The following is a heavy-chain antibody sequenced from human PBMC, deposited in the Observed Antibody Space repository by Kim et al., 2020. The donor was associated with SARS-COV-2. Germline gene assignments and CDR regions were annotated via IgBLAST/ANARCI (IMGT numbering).Heavy chain of an antibody. D-gene: IGHD3-22*01. J-gene: IGHJ6*02. CDR3: ARMYYYDSSGYPYGMDV. Sequence: SGPTLVKPTQTLTLTCTFSGFSLSTSGMCVSWIRQPPGKALEWLALIDWDDDKYYSTSLKTMLTISKDTSKNQVVLTMTNMDPVDTATYYCARMYYYDSSGYPYGMDVWGQGTTVTVSS. V-gene: IGHV2-70*01. CDR2: IDWDDDK. CDR1: GFSLSTSGMC.